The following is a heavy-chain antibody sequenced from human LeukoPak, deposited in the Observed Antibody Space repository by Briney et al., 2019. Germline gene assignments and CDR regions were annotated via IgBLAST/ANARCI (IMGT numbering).Heavy chain of an antibody. CDR2: ISYDGSNK. CDR1: GFTFSSYS. J-gene: IGHJ4*02. V-gene: IGHV3-30*03. D-gene: IGHD6-19*01. Sequence: GGSLRLSCVASGFTFSSYSMNWVRQAPGKGLEWVAVISYDGSNKYYADSVKGRFTISRDNSKNTLYLQMNSLRAEDTAVYYCAREFPEIWLVKFDYWGQGTLVTVSS. CDR3: AREFPEIWLVKFDY.